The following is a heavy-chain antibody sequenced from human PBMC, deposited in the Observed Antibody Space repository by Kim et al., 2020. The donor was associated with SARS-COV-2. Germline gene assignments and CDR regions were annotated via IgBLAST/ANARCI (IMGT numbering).Heavy chain of an antibody. CDR1: GFTFSSYE. J-gene: IGHJ6*02. D-gene: IGHD3-9*01. V-gene: IGHV3-48*03. CDR2: IRSSGSTI. CDR3: ARAKFDWLLYSYGMDV. Sequence: GGSLRLSCAASGFTFSSYEMNWVRQAPGKGLEWVSYIRSSGSTIYYADSVKGRLTSSRDNAKNSLYLQMSSLRAEDTAVYYCARAKFDWLLYSYGMDVWGQGTTVTVSS.